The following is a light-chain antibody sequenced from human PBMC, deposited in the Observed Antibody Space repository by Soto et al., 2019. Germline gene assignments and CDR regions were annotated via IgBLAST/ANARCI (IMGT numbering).Light chain of an antibody. J-gene: IGKJ1*01. Sequence: EIVLTQSPATLSLSPGERATLSCRASQSVSVYLAWYQQKPGQAPRLLIYGASTRATGIPDRFSGSGSGTDFTLTISRLEPEDSAVYYCQQYGSSPTWTFGQGTKGDIK. CDR1: QSVSVY. CDR3: QQYGSSPTWT. V-gene: IGKV3-20*01. CDR2: GAS.